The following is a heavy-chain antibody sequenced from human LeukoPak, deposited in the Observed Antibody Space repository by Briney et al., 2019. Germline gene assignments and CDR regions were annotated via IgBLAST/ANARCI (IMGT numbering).Heavy chain of an antibody. J-gene: IGHJ4*02. CDR3: ARSGKSAYILDY. CDR2: INHSGST. Sequence: PSETLSLTCAVYGGSFSGYYWSWIRQPPGKGLEWIGEINHSGSTNYNPSLKSRVTISVDTSKNQFSLKLSSVTAADTAVYYCARSGKSAYILDYWGQGILVTVSS. CDR1: GGSFSGYY. D-gene: IGHD3-16*01. V-gene: IGHV4-34*01.